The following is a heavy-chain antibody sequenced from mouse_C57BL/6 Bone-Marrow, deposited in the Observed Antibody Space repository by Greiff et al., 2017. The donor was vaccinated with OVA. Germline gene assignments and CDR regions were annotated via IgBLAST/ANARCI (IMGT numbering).Heavy chain of an antibody. Sequence: QVQLQQSGAELARPGASVKLSCKASGYTFTSYGISWVKQRTGQGLEWIGEIYPRSGNTYYNEKFKGKATLTADKSSSTAYMDLRSLTSEDSAVYFCARFRDMGILDYWGQGTTLTVSS. CDR3: ARFRDMGILDY. J-gene: IGHJ2*01. V-gene: IGHV1-81*01. CDR1: GYTFTSYG. D-gene: IGHD1-1*02. CDR2: IYPRSGNT.